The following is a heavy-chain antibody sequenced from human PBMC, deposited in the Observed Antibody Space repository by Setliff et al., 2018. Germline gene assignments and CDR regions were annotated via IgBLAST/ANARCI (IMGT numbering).Heavy chain of an antibody. CDR3: ARDPLGEIAVAGRDAFDI. J-gene: IGHJ3*02. Sequence: PSETLSLTCTVSGGSISSSSYYWGWIRQPPGKGLEWIGSIYYSGCTYYNPSLKSRVTISVDTSKNQFSLKLSSVTAADTAVYYCARDPLGEIAVAGRDAFDIWGQGTMVTVSS. V-gene: IGHV4-39*07. D-gene: IGHD6-19*01. CDR2: IYYSGCT. CDR1: GGSISSSSYY.